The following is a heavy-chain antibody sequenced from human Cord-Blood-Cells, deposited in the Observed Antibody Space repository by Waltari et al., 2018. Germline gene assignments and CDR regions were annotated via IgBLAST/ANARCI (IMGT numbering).Heavy chain of an antibody. CDR2: INPNSGGT. D-gene: IGHD6-13*01. Sequence: ASVKVSCKASGYTFTGYYMHWVRQAPGQGLEWMGWINPNSGGTNYAQKFQGRVTMTRDTSISTAYMELSRLRSDDTAVYYCARDLSSSSWYWFDPWGQGTLVTVSS. CDR1: GYTFTGYY. V-gene: IGHV1-2*02. J-gene: IGHJ5*02. CDR3: ARDLSSSSWYWFDP.